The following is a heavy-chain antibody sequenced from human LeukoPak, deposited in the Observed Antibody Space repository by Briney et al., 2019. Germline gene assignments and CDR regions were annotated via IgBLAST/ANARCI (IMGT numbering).Heavy chain of an antibody. Sequence: PSETLSLTCTVSGGSISSGGYYWSWIRQHPGRGLEWIGYIYYSGSTYYNPSLTSRVTISVDTSKNQFSLKLSSVTAADTAVYYCARGLDLEVGDYFDYWGQGTLVTVSS. CDR1: GGSISSGGYY. CDR2: IYYSGST. CDR3: ARGLDLEVGDYFDY. V-gene: IGHV4-31*03. D-gene: IGHD3-22*01. J-gene: IGHJ4*02.